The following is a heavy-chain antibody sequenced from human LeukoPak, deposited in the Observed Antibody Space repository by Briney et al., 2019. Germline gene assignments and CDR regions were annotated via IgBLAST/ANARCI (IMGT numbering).Heavy chain of an antibody. Sequence: GGSLRRSCAASGFTFSSYAMSWVRQAPGKGLEWVSAISGSGGNTYYADFVKGRFTISRGNSKNTPYLQMSSLRTEDPAVYYCAKAKRYISGWNTDYRGQGKLVTVSS. V-gene: IGHV3-23*01. CDR3: AKAKRYISGWNTDY. J-gene: IGHJ4*02. CDR1: GFTFSSYA. CDR2: ISGSGGNT. D-gene: IGHD6-19*01.